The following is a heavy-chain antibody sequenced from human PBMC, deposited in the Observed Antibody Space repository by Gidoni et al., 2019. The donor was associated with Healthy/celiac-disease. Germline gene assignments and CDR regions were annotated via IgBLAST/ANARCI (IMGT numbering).Heavy chain of an antibody. V-gene: IGHV3-13*05. J-gene: IGHJ4*02. CDR2: MGTAGDP. D-gene: IGHD6-19*01. CDR1: GFTFSSYD. CDR3: ARAISIAGAGIDY. Sequence: EVQLVESGGGLVQPGGYLRLSCAASGFTFSSYDMHWVRQATGKGLEWVSAMGTAGDPDYPGSVKGRITISRENAKNSLYLQMNSLRAGDTAVYYCARAISIAGAGIDYWGQGTLVTVSS.